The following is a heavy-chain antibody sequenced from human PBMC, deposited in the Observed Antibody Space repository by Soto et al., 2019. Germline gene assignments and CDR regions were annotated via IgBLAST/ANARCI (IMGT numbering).Heavy chain of an antibody. V-gene: IGHV3-11*06. Sequence: QVQLVESGGGLVRPGGSLRLSCAASGFTFSDYYMSWIRQAPGKGLEWVSYISSSSSYTNHADSVKGRFTISRDNAKSSLYLQMNSLRAEDTAVYYCASLYYDFWSGYSTGMDVWGQGTTVTVSS. CDR2: ISSSSSYT. D-gene: IGHD3-3*01. CDR1: GFTFSDYY. CDR3: ASLYYDFWSGYSTGMDV. J-gene: IGHJ6*02.